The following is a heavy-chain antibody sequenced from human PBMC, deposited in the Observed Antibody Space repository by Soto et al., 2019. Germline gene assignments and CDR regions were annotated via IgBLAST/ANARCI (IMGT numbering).Heavy chain of an antibody. CDR1: GVSFSGYW. D-gene: IGHD2-2*01. CDR2: INSDGSRT. J-gene: IGHJ5*02. CDR3: AISCCNEQNWFDP. V-gene: IGHV3-74*01. Sequence: EVQLVDSGGDLVQHGGSLRLSCAASGVSFSGYWMHWVRQAPGKGLVWLSRINSDGSRTNYADSVKGRFTISRDNAKNTVHLQMNSLTLEDTAVYYCAISCCNEQNWFDPWGQGTLVTVSS.